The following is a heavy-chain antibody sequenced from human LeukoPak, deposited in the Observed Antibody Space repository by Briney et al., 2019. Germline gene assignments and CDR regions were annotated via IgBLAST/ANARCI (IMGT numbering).Heavy chain of an antibody. D-gene: IGHD3-10*01. Sequence: ASVKVSCKASGYTFTGYYIHWLRQAPGQGLEWMGWINPDSGGTNYAQKFQGRVTMTRDTSISTAYMELSRLRSDDTAVYYCARDHLAWGFTNYFDYWGQGTLVTVSS. CDR2: INPDSGGT. J-gene: IGHJ4*02. CDR3: ARDHLAWGFTNYFDY. V-gene: IGHV1-2*02. CDR1: GYTFTGYY.